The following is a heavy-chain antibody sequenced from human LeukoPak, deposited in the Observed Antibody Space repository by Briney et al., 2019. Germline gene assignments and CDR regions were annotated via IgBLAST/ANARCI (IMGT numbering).Heavy chain of an antibody. D-gene: IGHD3-22*01. J-gene: IGHJ5*02. Sequence: PSQTLSLTCTVSGGSISSGGYYWSWIRQPPGKGLEWIGYIYYSGSTYYNPSLKSRVTISVDTSKNQFSLKLSSVTAADTAVYYCARSITMIVVVIHPWGQGTLVTVSS. CDR3: ARSITMIVVVIHP. CDR1: GGSISSGGYY. V-gene: IGHV4-30-2*01. CDR2: IYYSGST.